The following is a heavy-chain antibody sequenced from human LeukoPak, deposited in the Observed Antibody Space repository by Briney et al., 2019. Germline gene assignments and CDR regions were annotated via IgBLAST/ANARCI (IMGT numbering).Heavy chain of an antibody. CDR1: GFTFSSYA. D-gene: IGHD3-22*01. CDR2: ISGSGGST. CDR3: AKSHPVYDSSGYYGFNLGFFDY. V-gene: IGHV3-23*01. J-gene: IGHJ4*02. Sequence: GGSLRLSCAASGFTFSSYAMSWVRQAPGKGLEWVSAISGSGGSTYYADSVKGRFTISRDNSKNTLYLQMNSLRAEDTAVYYCAKSHPVYDSSGYYGFNLGFFDYWGQGTLVTVSS.